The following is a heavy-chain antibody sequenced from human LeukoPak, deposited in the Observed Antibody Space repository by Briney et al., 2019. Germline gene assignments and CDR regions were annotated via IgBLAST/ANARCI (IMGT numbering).Heavy chain of an antibody. Sequence: PGGSLRLSCAASGFTVSSNYMTWVRQAPGKGLEWVSVIYSGGSTYYGDSVKGRFTISRDNSKNTLYPQMNSLRAEDTAVYYCARDRRYCSGSSCYSGVDYWGQGTLVTVSS. CDR1: GFTVSSNY. D-gene: IGHD2-15*01. CDR2: IYSGGST. J-gene: IGHJ4*02. V-gene: IGHV3-53*01. CDR3: ARDRRYCSGSSCYSGVDY.